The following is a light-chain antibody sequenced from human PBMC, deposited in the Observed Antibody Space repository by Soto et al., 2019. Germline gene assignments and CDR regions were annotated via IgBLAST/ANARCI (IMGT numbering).Light chain of an antibody. V-gene: IGKV3-15*01. CDR3: QQYSNWPPSIT. Sequence: EIVVTQSPATLSVSPGERASLSCWTSQSVSNNLAWYQQKPVQAPRLLIYGASTRATDIPARFSGSGSGTDFTLTISSLQSEDFAVYYCQQYSNWPPSITFGQGTRLEI. J-gene: IGKJ5*01. CDR2: GAS. CDR1: QSVSNN.